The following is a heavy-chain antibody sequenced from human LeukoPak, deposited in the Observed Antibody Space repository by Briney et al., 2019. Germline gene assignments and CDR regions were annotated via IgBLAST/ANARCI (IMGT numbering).Heavy chain of an antibody. J-gene: IGHJ4*02. V-gene: IGHV3-11*06. CDR1: GFTFSDYY. CDR2: ISSSGYT. Sequence: GGSLRLSCAASGFTFSDYYMSWIRQAPGKGLEWVSYISSSGYTNYADSVKGRFTISRDNAKNSLYLQMNSLRAEDTAVYYCARGWEFTPVASDYWGQGTLVTVSS. D-gene: IGHD1-26*01. CDR3: ARGWEFTPVASDY.